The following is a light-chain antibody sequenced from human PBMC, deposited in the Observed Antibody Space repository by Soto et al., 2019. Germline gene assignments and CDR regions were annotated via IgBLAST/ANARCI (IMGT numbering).Light chain of an antibody. J-gene: IGKJ1*01. CDR1: QSLLHSDGKTY. CDR3: MQAIDIPWT. CDR2: EVS. V-gene: IGKV2-29*03. Sequence: ILMTQTPLSVSIIPGQTASISCKSSQSLLHSDGKTYFYWYVQKAGQAPQPLIYEVSNRFSGVPERFSGSGSRTDFTLKISRVEADDVGIYYCMQAIDIPWTFGQGTKVAIK.